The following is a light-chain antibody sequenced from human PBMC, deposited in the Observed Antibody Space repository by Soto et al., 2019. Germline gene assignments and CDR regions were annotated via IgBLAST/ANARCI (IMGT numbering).Light chain of an antibody. CDR1: SSNIGARYA. J-gene: IGLJ1*01. V-gene: IGLV1-40*01. Sequence: VTISCTRSSSNIGARYAVQWYQQLPGTAPKLLIYGNNNRPSGVPDRFSGSKSGTSASLAITGLQAEDEADYYCQSYDTSLRRYVFGAGTKVTVL. CDR3: QSYDTSLRRYV. CDR2: GNN.